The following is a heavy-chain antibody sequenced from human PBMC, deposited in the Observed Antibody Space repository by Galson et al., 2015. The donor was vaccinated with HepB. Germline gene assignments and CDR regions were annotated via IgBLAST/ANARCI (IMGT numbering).Heavy chain of an antibody. CDR3: AKDSGWGSYRYFDY. D-gene: IGHD3-16*02. CDR1: GFTFNSRA. J-gene: IGHJ4*02. CDR2: VSASGGST. Sequence: SLRLSCAASGFTFNSRAMSWVRQAPGRGLEWVSAVSASGGSTYYADSVKGRFTMSRDNSENTVFLQLDSLRAEDTAVYYCAKDSGWGSYRYFDYWGRGILVTVSS. V-gene: IGHV3-23*01.